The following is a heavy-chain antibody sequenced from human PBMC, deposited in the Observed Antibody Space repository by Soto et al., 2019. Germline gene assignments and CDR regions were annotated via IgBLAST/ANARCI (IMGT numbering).Heavy chain of an antibody. J-gene: IGHJ4*02. D-gene: IGHD6-13*01. CDR1: GFTFSSYA. CDR2: ISYDGSNK. CDR3: AKSIAAAGPPF. V-gene: IGHV3-30-3*01. Sequence: PGGSLRLSCAASGFTFSSYAMHWVRQAPGKGLEWVAVISYDGSNKYYADSVKGRFTISRDNSKNTLYLQMNSLRAEDTAVYYCAKSIAAAGPPFWGQGTLVTVSS.